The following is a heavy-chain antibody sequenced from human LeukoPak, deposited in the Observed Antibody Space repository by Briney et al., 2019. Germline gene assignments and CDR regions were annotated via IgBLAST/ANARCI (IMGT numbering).Heavy chain of an antibody. CDR3: PNNVRDGYSY. Sequence: SVKVSCKASGGTFSRYTISWVRQAPGQGLEWMGRIIPITGITNYAQTFQGRVTITADKSTSTAYMELSSLRSEDTAVYYCPNNVRDGYSYWGQGTPVTVSS. J-gene: IGHJ4*02. CDR2: IIPITGIT. D-gene: IGHD5-24*01. V-gene: IGHV1-69*02. CDR1: GGTFSRYT.